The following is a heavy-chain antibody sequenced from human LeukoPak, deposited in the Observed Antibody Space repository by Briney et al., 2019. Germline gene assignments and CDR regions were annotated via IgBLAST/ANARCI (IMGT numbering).Heavy chain of an antibody. J-gene: IGHJ4*02. V-gene: IGHV1-2*02. CDR1: GYTFNGYY. Sequence: ASVKVSCKASGYTFNGYYMHWVRQAPGQGLEWMGWINPNSGGTNYAQKFQGRVTMTRDTSISTAYMELSRLRSDDTAVYYCARVVGATGYYFDYWGQGTLVTVSS. CDR3: ARVVGATGYYFDY. D-gene: IGHD1-26*01. CDR2: INPNSGGT.